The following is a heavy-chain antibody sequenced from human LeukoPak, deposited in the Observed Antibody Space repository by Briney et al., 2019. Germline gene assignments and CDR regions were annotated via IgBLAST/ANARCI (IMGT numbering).Heavy chain of an antibody. D-gene: IGHD1-26*01. Sequence: GGSLRLSCAASGFTFSSYGMSWVRQAPGKGLEWVSVIYSGGSTYYADSVKGRFTISRDNAKNSLYLQMNSLRAEDTAVYYCARGGKWELLGGYWGQGTLVTVSS. J-gene: IGHJ4*02. V-gene: IGHV3-66*01. CDR2: IYSGGST. CDR3: ARGGKWELLGGY. CDR1: GFTFSSYG.